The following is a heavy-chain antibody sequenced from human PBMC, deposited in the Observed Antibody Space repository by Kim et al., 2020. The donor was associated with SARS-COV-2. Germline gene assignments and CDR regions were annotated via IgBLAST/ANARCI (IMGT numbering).Heavy chain of an antibody. J-gene: IGHJ6*03. CDR1: GGSISSYY. CDR2: IYTSGST. D-gene: IGHD2-2*01. Sequence: SETLSLTCTVSGGSISSYYWSWIRQPAGKGLEWIGRIYTSGSTNYNPSLKSRVTMSVDTSKNQFSLKLSSVTAADTAVYYCAREGSYVVVPAATYYYYYMDVWGKGTTVTVSS. CDR3: AREGSYVVVPAATYYYYYMDV. V-gene: IGHV4-4*07.